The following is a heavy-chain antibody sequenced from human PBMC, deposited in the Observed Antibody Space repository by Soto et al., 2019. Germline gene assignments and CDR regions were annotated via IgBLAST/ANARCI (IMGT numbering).Heavy chain of an antibody. Sequence: EVQLVESGGGLVKPGGSLRLSCAASGFTFSSYSMNWVRQAPGKGLEWVSSISSSSSYIYYADSVKGRFTISRDNAKNSRYRQMNSLGAEDTAVYYWARATGITAAPGMDVWGQGTTVTVSS. V-gene: IGHV3-21*01. CDR2: ISSSSSYI. CDR1: GFTFSSYS. CDR3: ARATGITAAPGMDV. J-gene: IGHJ6*02. D-gene: IGHD6-13*01.